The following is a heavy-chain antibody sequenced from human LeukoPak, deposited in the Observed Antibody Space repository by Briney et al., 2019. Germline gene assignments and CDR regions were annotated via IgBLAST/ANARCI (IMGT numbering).Heavy chain of an antibody. CDR1: GGSFSGYY. Sequence: SETLSLTRAVYGGSFSGYYWSWNRQPPGKGLEWIGEINHSGSTNYNPSLKSRVTISVDTSKNQFSLKLSSVTAADTAVYYCARQGTDYYYYYYMDVWGKGTTVTVSS. D-gene: IGHD1-1*01. J-gene: IGHJ6*03. CDR2: INHSGST. CDR3: ARQGTDYYYYYYMDV. V-gene: IGHV4-34*01.